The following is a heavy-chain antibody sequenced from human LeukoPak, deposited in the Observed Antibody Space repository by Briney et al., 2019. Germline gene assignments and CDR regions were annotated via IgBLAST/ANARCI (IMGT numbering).Heavy chain of an antibody. CDR1: GYTFTGYY. CDR3: ARASRPQLVPANYFDY. Sequence: WASVKVSCKASGYTFTGYYMHWVRQAPGQGLEWMGWINPNSGGTNYAQKFQGRVTMTRDTSISTAYMELSRLRSDDTAVYYCARASRPQLVPANYFDYWGQGTLVTVSS. J-gene: IGHJ4*02. CDR2: INPNSGGT. D-gene: IGHD2-2*01. V-gene: IGHV1-2*02.